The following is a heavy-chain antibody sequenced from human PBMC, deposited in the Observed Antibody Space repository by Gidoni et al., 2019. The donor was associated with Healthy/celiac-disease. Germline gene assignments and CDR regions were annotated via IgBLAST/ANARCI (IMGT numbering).Heavy chain of an antibody. CDR1: GGSFSGYY. CDR2: INHSGST. V-gene: IGHV4-34*01. J-gene: IGHJ4*02. D-gene: IGHD3-10*01. CDR3: ARMVRGVIIPENDY. Sequence: QVQLQQWGAGLLKPSETLSLTCAVSGGSFSGYYWSWIRQPPGKGLEWIGEINHSGSTNYNPSLKSRVTISVDTSKNQFSLKLSSVTAADTAVYYCARMVRGVIIPENDYWGQGTLVTVSS.